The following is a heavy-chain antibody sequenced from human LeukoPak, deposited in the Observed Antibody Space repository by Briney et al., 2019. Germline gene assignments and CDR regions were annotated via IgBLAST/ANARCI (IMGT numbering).Heavy chain of an antibody. J-gene: IGHJ4*02. CDR2: MNPNNGDT. CDR1: GYTFSGYY. D-gene: IGHD6-6*01. Sequence: ASVKVSCKASGYTFSGYYMHWVRQAPGQGLEWMGWMNPNNGDTNYAQKFQGRVTLTRDSSISTAYMEVGRLTSDDTAVYYCARGRRPTSLAARDHCDYWGQGTLVTVSS. V-gene: IGHV1-2*02. CDR3: ARGRRPTSLAARDHCDY.